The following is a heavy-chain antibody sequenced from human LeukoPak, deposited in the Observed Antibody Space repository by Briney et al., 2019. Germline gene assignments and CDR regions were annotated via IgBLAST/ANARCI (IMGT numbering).Heavy chain of an antibody. CDR1: GFTFSTYA. D-gene: IGHD1-20*01. J-gene: IGHJ4*02. Sequence: GGPLRLSCAASGFTFSTYAMHWVRQAPGKGLEWVAVISDDGSDKFHADSVKARFTISRDNSESTVYLQMSSLRAEDTAVYYCARDRFSEITYVEHWGQGSLVSVSS. CDR3: ARDRFSEITYVEH. V-gene: IGHV3-30-3*01. CDR2: ISDDGSDK.